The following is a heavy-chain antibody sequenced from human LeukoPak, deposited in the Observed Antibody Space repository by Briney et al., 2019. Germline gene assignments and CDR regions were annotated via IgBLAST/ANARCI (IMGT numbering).Heavy chain of an antibody. J-gene: IGHJ4*02. V-gene: IGHV3-23*01. CDR1: GFTFSSYA. CDR3: AKFNRYSSGWYGN. Sequence: PGGSLRLSCAASGFTFSSYAMSWVRQAPGKGLEWVSAISGSGGSTYYADSVKGRFTISRDNSKNTLYLQTNSLRAEDTAVYYCAKFNRYSSGWYGNWGQGTLVTVSS. D-gene: IGHD6-19*01. CDR2: ISGSGGST.